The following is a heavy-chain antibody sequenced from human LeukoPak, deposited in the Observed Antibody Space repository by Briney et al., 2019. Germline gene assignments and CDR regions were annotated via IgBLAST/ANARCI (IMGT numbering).Heavy chain of an antibody. V-gene: IGHV4-34*01. CDR1: GGSFTGYY. CDR2: IKHDGST. D-gene: IGHD2-15*01. J-gene: IGHJ4*02. Sequence: SETLSLTCAVYGGSFTGYYWSWIRQPPGKGLEWIGEIKHDGSTNYNPSLKSRVTMSLDTSKSQFFLNLNSVTAADTAVYYCARGFSGVVARDWGQGTLVTVSS. CDR3: ARGFSGVVARD.